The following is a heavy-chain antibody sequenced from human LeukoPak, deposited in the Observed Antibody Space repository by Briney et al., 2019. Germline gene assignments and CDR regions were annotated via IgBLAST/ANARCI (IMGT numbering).Heavy chain of an antibody. CDR2: ICGSGGST. CDR1: GFTFSSYA. Sequence: PGGSLTLSCAASGFTFSSYAMSWVCQPPGQGLEWVSAICGSGGSTYYADSVKGRFTISRDNSKNTLYLQMNSLRAEDTAVYYCAKDQNPGYYDSSGYPSDYWGEGTLVTVSS. D-gene: IGHD3-22*01. CDR3: AKDQNPGYYDSSGYPSDY. J-gene: IGHJ4*02. V-gene: IGHV3-23*01.